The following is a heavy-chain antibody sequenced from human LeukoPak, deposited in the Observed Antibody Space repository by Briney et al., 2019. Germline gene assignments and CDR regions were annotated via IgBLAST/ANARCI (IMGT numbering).Heavy chain of an antibody. J-gene: IGHJ4*02. D-gene: IGHD2-21*02. Sequence: GASVKVSCKASGGTFSSYTISWVRQAPGQGLEWMGRIIPILGIANYAQKFQGRVTITADKSTSTAYMELSSLRSEDTAMYYCARESSVVVTAGGLVYWGQGTLVAVSS. V-gene: IGHV1-69*04. CDR2: IIPILGIA. CDR3: ARESSVVVTAGGLVY. CDR1: GGTFSSYT.